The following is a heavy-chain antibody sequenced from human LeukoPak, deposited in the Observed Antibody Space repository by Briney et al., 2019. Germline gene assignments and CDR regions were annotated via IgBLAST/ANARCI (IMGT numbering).Heavy chain of an antibody. J-gene: IGHJ4*02. V-gene: IGHV2-5*01. CDR2: IYWNDDK. CDR1: GFSLSTSGVG. D-gene: IGHD5-12*01. CDR3: AHSGRIYSGYDSGGVDY. Sequence: SGPTLVNPTQTLTLTCTFSGFSLSTSGVGVGWIRQPPGKALEWLAVIYWNDDKRYSPSLKSRLTITKDTSKNQVVLTMTNMDPVDTATYYCAHSGRIYSGYDSGGVDYWGQGTLVTVSS.